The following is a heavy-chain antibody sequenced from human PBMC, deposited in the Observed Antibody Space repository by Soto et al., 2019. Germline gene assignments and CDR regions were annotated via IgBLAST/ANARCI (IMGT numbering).Heavy chain of an antibody. D-gene: IGHD2-15*01. V-gene: IGHV3-23*01. CDR2: ISGSGGST. CDR1: GFTFSSYA. J-gene: IGHJ5*02. CDR3: AKDPGYCSVGSCYGENWFDP. Sequence: EVQLLESGGGLVQPGGSLRLSCAASGFTFSSYAMSWVRQAPGKGLEWVSAISGSGGSTYYADSVKGRFTISRDNSKNTLYLQMNSLRAEDTAVYYCAKDPGYCSVGSCYGENWFDPWGQGTLVSVSS.